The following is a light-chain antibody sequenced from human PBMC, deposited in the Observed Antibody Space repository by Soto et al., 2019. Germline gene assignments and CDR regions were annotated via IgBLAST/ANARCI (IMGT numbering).Light chain of an antibody. Sequence: QSALTQPRSVSGSPGQSVTISCAGTSSDVGGYDYVSWYQLHPGTAPKLMIYDVSMRPSGVPDRFSGSKSGNTASLTISGLQAEDEADYYCCSYAGSYTFYVFGTGTKLTVL. CDR1: SSDVGGYDY. V-gene: IGLV2-11*01. CDR3: CSYAGSYTFYV. J-gene: IGLJ1*01. CDR2: DVS.